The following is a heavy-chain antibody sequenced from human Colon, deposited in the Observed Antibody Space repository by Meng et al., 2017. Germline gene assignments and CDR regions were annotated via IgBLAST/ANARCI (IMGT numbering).Heavy chain of an antibody. V-gene: IGHV1-3*01. Sequence: QVQLVQSGAEVNKPGASVKVSCKASGYTFTTYALHWVRQAPGQTLEWMGWINAGNGDTEYSQNFQGRVTLTRDTSASTAYMELTSLRSEDTAVYYCAREFGGLRSFEYWGRGTLVTVSS. CDR1: GYTFTTYA. D-gene: IGHD3-10*01. J-gene: IGHJ4*02. CDR3: AREFGGLRSFEY. CDR2: INAGNGDT.